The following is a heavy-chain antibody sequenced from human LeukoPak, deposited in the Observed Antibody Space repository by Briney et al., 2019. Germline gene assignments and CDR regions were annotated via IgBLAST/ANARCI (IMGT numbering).Heavy chain of an antibody. CDR3: ARDSRMNYYAS. CDR1: GFTVSSNY. V-gene: IGHV3-7*01. CDR2: INEDGSAK. D-gene: IGHD3-3*01. J-gene: IGHJ5*02. Sequence: GGSLRLSCAASGFTVSSNYMSWVRQTPGKGLEWLANINEDGSAKNYVDSVKGRFTISRDNAVNSLYLQMNSLRAEDTAMYYCARDSRMNYYASWGRGTLVTVSS.